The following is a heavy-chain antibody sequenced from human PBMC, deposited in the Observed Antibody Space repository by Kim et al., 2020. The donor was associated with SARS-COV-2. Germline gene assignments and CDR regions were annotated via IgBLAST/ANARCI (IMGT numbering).Heavy chain of an antibody. D-gene: IGHD5-18*01. V-gene: IGHV1-2*02. Sequence: ASVKVSCKASGYTFTDHYIHWVRQAPGQGLKWVGWIYPNSGTTNFAQNFEGRVTLTRNRPINTVYMELTRLRFDDTAKYFCARDGGYTYGPYHYYAMDVWGQGTTVTVSS. CDR1: GYTFTDHY. CDR2: IYPNSGTT. J-gene: IGHJ6*02. CDR3: ARDGGYTYGPYHYYAMDV.